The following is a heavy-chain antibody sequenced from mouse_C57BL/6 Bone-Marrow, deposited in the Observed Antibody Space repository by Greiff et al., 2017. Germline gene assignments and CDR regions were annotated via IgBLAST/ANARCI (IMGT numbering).Heavy chain of an antibody. CDR3: ALNWDWAMDY. J-gene: IGHJ4*01. V-gene: IGHV1-61*01. Sequence: VQLQQPGAELVRPGSSVKLSCKASGYTFTSYWMDWVKQRPGQGLEWIGNIYPSDSETHYNQKFKDKATLTVDKSSSTAYMQLSSLTSEDSAVCYCALNWDWAMDYWGQGTSVTVSS. CDR1: GYTFTSYW. CDR2: IYPSDSET. D-gene: IGHD4-1*01.